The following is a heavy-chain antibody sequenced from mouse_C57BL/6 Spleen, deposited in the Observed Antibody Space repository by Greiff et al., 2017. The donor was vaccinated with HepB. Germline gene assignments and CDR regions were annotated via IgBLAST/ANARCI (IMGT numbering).Heavy chain of an antibody. CDR3: ARRGDYYDDDGYAMDY. D-gene: IGHD2-4*01. V-gene: IGHV1-82*01. J-gene: IGHJ4*01. CDR1: GYAFSSSW. Sequence: QVQLQQSGPELVKPGASVKISCKASGYAFSSSWMNWVKQRPGKGLEWIGRIYPGDGDTNYNGKFKGKATLTADQSSSTAYMQLSSLTSEDSAVYFCARRGDYYDDDGYAMDYWGQGTSVTVSS. CDR2: IYPGDGDT.